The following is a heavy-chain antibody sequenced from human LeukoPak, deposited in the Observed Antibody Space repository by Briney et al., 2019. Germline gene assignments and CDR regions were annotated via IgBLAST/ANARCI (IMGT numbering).Heavy chain of an antibody. J-gene: IGHJ4*02. D-gene: IGHD6-19*01. CDR1: GYTFTSYD. V-gene: IGHV1-18*01. CDR3: ARDLRSGWSSPSGFFDY. Sequence: ASVKVSCKASGYTFTSYDINWVRQAPGQGPEWMGWISADNGNTNYAQKFQGRVTMTTDTSTTTAYMELTSLRSDDTAVYYCARDLRSGWSSPSGFFDYWGQGTLVTVSS. CDR2: ISADNGNT.